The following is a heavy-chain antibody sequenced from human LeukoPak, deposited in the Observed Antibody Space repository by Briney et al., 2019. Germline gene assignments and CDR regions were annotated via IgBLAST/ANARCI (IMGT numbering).Heavy chain of an antibody. D-gene: IGHD6-25*01. Sequence: GGSLRLSCAASGFTFSDYYMSWIHQAPGKGLEWASYISSSGSTIYYADSVKGRFTISRDNAKNSLYLQMNSLRAEDTAVYYCKSPPIAASAWGQGTLVTVSS. CDR2: ISSSGSTI. CDR3: KSPPIAASA. CDR1: GFTFSDYY. J-gene: IGHJ5*02. V-gene: IGHV3-11*01.